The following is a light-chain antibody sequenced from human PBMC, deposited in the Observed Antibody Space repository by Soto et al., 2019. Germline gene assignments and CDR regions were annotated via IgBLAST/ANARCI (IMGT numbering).Light chain of an antibody. Sequence: SYELTQPPSVSVAPGQTATITCVGNNIGSKSVHWYQQKPGQAPALVVCDDCDRPSGIPDRFFGSKSGNTATLTISRVEAGDEADYYCQVWETSSGHFTWMFGGGTKLTVL. CDR1: NIGSKS. V-gene: IGLV3-21*02. CDR2: DDC. J-gene: IGLJ3*02. CDR3: QVWETSSGHFTWM.